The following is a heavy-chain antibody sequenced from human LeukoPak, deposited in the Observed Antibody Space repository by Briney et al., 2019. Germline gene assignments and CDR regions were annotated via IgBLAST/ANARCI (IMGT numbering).Heavy chain of an antibody. J-gene: IGHJ4*02. CDR3: AREPEGFWSGYHPYYFDY. D-gene: IGHD3-3*01. CDR2: IYTSGST. V-gene: IGHV4-61*02. Sequence: SQTLSLTCTVSGGSISSGSYYWGWIRQPAGKGLEWIGRIYTSGSTNYNPSLNSRVTISVDTSKNQFSLKLSSVTAADTAVYYCAREPEGFWSGYHPYYFDYWGQGTLVTVSS. CDR1: GGSISSGSYY.